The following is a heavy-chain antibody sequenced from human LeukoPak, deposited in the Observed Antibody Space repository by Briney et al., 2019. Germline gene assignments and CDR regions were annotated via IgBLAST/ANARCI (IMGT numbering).Heavy chain of an antibody. Sequence: SSETLSLTCTVSGGSISSYYWSWIRQPAGKGPEWIGRIYSSGSTNYDPSLKSRVTMSVDTSKNQFSLKLSSVTAADTAVYYCARGQYHLLYWYFDLWGRGTLVTVSS. CDR3: ARGQYHLLYWYFDL. CDR1: GGSISSYY. J-gene: IGHJ2*01. D-gene: IGHD2-2*01. CDR2: IYSSGST. V-gene: IGHV4-4*07.